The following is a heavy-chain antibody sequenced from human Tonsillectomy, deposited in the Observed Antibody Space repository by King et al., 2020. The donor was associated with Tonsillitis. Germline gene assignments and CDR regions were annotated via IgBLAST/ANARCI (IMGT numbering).Heavy chain of an antibody. CDR3: ARLDYFGSGSYWYFDL. J-gene: IGHJ2*01. V-gene: IGHV4-59*08. CDR1: GSISGSY. Sequence: VQLQESGPGLVKPSETLSLTCTVSGSISGSYWSWIRQPPGKGLEWIGYIYYSGTANYNPSLRSRVTISVDTSINQFSLNLSSVSAADTAVYYCARLDYFGSGSYWYFDLWGRGTLVTVSS. CDR2: IYYSGTA. D-gene: IGHD3-10*01.